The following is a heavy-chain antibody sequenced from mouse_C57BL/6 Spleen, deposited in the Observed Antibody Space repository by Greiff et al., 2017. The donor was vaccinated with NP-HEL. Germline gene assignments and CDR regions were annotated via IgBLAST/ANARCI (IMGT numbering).Heavy chain of an antibody. J-gene: IGHJ2*01. V-gene: IGHV1-72*01. Sequence: VQLQQSGAELVKPGASVKLSCKASGYTFTSYWMHWVKQRPGRGLEWIGRIDTNSGGTKYNEKFKSKATLTVDKPSSTAYMQLSSLTSEDSAVYYCARSITTVVADYWGQGTTLTVSS. CDR3: ARSITTVVADY. CDR2: IDTNSGGT. CDR1: GYTFTSYW. D-gene: IGHD1-1*01.